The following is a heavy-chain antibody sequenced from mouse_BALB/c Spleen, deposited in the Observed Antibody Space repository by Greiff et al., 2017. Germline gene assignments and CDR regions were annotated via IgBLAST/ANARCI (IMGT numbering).Heavy chain of an antibody. Sequence: EVKLVESGGGLVQPGGSLRLSCATSGFTFSDFYMEWVRQPPGKRLEWIAASRNKANDYTTEYSASVKGRFIVSRDTSQSILYLQMNALRAEDTAIYYCARDYYDYDYYAMDYWGQGTSVTVSS. CDR3: ARDYYDYDYYAMDY. CDR2: SRNKANDYTT. J-gene: IGHJ4*01. V-gene: IGHV7-1*02. D-gene: IGHD2-4*01. CDR1: GFTFSDFY.